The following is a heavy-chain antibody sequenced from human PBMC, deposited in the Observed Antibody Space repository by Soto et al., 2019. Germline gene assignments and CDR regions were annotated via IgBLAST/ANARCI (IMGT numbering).Heavy chain of an antibody. CDR3: AKDRDDYRNYVFDY. Sequence: EVQLLESGGGLVQPGGSLRLCCAASGFTFTNYAMTWVRQAPGKGLEWVSISSGSGSGGSTNYADSVKGRFTISRDNSKNTLYLQMNSLRVEDTAVYYCAKDRDDYRNYVFDYWGQGTLVTVSS. J-gene: IGHJ4*02. D-gene: IGHD4-4*01. CDR2: SSGSGSGGST. CDR1: GFTFTNYA. V-gene: IGHV3-23*01.